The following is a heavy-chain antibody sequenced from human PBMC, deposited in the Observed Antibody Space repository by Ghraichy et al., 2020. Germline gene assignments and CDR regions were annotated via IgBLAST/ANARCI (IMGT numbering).Heavy chain of an antibody. CDR1: GDSITNHY. Sequence: SATLSLTCTVSGDSITNHYWSWIRQPPGKGLEWIAFIYYRGSTNYNPSLKSRVTISVDTSTKQIFLRLSSVTAADTAVYYCARERWLSPNAFDLWGQGTLVTVSS. J-gene: IGHJ3*01. V-gene: IGHV4-59*11. CDR2: IYYRGST. D-gene: IGHD6-19*01. CDR3: ARERWLSPNAFDL.